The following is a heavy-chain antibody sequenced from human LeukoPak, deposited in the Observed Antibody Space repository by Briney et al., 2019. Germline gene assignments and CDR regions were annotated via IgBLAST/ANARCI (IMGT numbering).Heavy chain of an antibody. CDR2: LYASGNT. CDR1: GGSISGSNYY. CDR3: ARGLLDSSGWYNFDY. J-gene: IGHJ4*02. V-gene: IGHV4-61*02. D-gene: IGHD6-19*01. Sequence: SETLSLTCTVSGGSISGSNYYWSWIRQPAGERLECIGRLYASGNTKYNPSIKGRVSISADTSKNQFSLRLTSVTAADTAVYYCARGLLDSSGWYNFDYWGQGIPVTVSS.